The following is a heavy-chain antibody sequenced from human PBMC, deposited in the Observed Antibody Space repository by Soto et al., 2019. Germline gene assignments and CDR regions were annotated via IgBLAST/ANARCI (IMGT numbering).Heavy chain of an antibody. CDR2: MNPNSGNT. J-gene: IGHJ6*02. V-gene: IGHV1-8*01. Sequence: QVQLVQSGAEVKKPGASVKVSCKASGYTFTSYDINWVRQATGQGLEWMGWMNPNSGNTGYAQKFRGGVTMTRNTSISTAYMELSSLRSGDTAVYYCARERTGTTSMDVWGQGTTVTVSS. D-gene: IGHD1-1*01. CDR3: ARERTGTTSMDV. CDR1: GYTFTSYD.